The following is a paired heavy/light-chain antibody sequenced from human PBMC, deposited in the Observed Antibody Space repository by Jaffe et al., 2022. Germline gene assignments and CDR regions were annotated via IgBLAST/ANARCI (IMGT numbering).Heavy chain of an antibody. CDR1: GYWFADYW. Sequence: EVQLVQSGAEVKKTGESLKISCKGSGYWFADYWIAWVRQMPGKGLEWMGIIYPGDSQTRYGPTFQGQVTISADKSISTAYLQWTSLKASDTAIYYCARFSAPSLAQNWFDPWGQGTLVTVSS. J-gene: IGHJ5*02. CDR3: ARFSAPSLAQNWFDP. V-gene: IGHV5-51*03. CDR2: IYPGDSQT. D-gene: IGHD2-2*01.
Light chain of an antibody. CDR3: SSYATTSTYATSSTLLYV. CDR1: SSDVGGYNY. V-gene: IGLV2-14*01. CDR2: EVS. Sequence: QSALTQPASVSGSPGQSITISCTGTSSDVGGYNYVSWYQQHPGKAPKLMIYEVSNRPSGVSNRFSGSKSGSTASLTISGLQAEDEADYYCSSYATTSTYATSSTLLYVFGTGTKVTVL. J-gene: IGLJ1*01.